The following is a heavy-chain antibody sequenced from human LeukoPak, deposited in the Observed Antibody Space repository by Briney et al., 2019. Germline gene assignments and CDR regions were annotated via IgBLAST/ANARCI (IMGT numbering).Heavy chain of an antibody. CDR2: ISAYNGNT. CDR1: GYTFTSYG. V-gene: IGHV1-18*01. D-gene: IGHD3-16*02. Sequence: ASVKVSCKASGYTFTSYGISWVRQAPGQGLEWMGWISAYNGNTNYAQKLQGRVTMTTDTSTSTAYMGLRSLRSDDTAVYYCARDYLDDYVWGSYRYPPFFDYWGQGTLVTVSS. CDR3: ARDYLDDYVWGSYRYPPFFDY. J-gene: IGHJ4*02.